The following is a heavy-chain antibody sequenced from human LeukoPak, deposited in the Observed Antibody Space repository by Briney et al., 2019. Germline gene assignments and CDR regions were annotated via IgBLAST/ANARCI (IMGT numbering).Heavy chain of an antibody. CDR2: IYYSGST. CDR3: AREVWCGGDCYAFDY. D-gene: IGHD2-21*02. V-gene: IGHV4-39*07. Sequence: PSETLSLTCTVSGGSVSNHYWTWIRQPPGKGLEWIGSIYYSGSTYYNPSLKSRVTISVDTSKNQFSLKLSSVTAADTAVYYCAREVWCGGDCYAFDYWGQGTLVTVSS. CDR1: GGSVSNHY. J-gene: IGHJ4*02.